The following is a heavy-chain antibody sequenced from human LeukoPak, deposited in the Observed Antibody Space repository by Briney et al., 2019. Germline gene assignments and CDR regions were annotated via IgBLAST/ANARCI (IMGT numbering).Heavy chain of an antibody. CDR3: ARGAAGDPYYFDY. Sequence: ASVKVSCKASGYTFTGYYINWVRQAPGQGLEWMGWISPNSGDTSYPQTFQGRVTMTRDTSIGTAYMELSGLRFDDSAVYYCARGAAGDPYYFDYWGQGTLVTVSS. D-gene: IGHD7-27*01. J-gene: IGHJ4*02. V-gene: IGHV1-2*02. CDR2: ISPNSGDT. CDR1: GYTFTGYY.